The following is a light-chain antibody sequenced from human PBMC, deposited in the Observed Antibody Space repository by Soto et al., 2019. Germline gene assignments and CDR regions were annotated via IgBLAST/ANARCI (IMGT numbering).Light chain of an antibody. V-gene: IGKV1-5*03. CDR2: KAS. CDR1: QSISSW. CDR3: QHYNSYSEA. J-gene: IGKJ1*01. Sequence: DIQMTQSPSTLSASVGDRVTITCRASQSISSWLAWYQQKPGKAPNLLIYKASTLKSGVPSRFSGSGSGTEFTLTISSLQPDDFATYYCQHYNSYSEAFGQGTKVDNK.